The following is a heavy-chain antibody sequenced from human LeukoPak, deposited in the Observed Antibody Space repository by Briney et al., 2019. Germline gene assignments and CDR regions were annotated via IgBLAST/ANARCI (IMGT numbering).Heavy chain of an antibody. J-gene: IGHJ4*02. Sequence: PSETLSLTCTVSGGSISSSSYYWGWIRQPPGKGLEWIGSIYYSGSTYYNPSLKSRVTISVDTSKNQFSLKLSSVTAADTAVYYCARVGGIAAAGTYYWGQGTLVTVSS. CDR1: GGSISSSSYY. CDR2: IYYSGST. D-gene: IGHD6-13*01. CDR3: ARVGGIAAAGTYY. V-gene: IGHV4-39*07.